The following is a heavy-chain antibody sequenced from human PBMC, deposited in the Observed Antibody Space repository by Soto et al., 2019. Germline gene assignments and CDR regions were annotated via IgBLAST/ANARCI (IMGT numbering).Heavy chain of an antibody. Sequence: QITLKESGPTLVKPTQTLTLTCTFSGFSLSTSGVGVGWIRQPPGKALEWLALIYWDDDKRYSPSLKSRLTITKDTSKNQVVLTMTNMDPVDTASYYCAHEWELTRGFDYWGQGTLVTVSS. CDR1: GFSLSTSGVG. V-gene: IGHV2-5*02. J-gene: IGHJ4*02. CDR2: IYWDDDK. D-gene: IGHD1-26*01. CDR3: AHEWELTRGFDY.